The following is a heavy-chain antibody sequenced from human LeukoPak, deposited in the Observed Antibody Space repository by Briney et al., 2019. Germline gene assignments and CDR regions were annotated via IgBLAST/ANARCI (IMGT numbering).Heavy chain of an antibody. CDR3: AKSPKYCSSTSCYYYYYMDV. Sequence: GGSLRPSCAASGFTFSSYAMSWVRQAPGKGLEWVSAISGSGGSTYYADSVKGRFTISRDNSKNTLYLQMNSLRAEDTAVYYCAKSPKYCSSTSCYYYYYMDVWGKGTTVTVSS. V-gene: IGHV3-23*01. J-gene: IGHJ6*03. CDR1: GFTFSSYA. D-gene: IGHD2-2*01. CDR2: ISGSGGST.